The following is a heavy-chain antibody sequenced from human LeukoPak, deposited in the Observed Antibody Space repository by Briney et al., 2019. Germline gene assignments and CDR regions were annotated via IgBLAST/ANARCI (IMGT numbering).Heavy chain of an antibody. J-gene: IGHJ4*02. CDR1: GFTFSSYN. V-gene: IGHV3-48*04. CDR2: ISSSSSII. CDR3: ARDYYDSSGYYYGGY. D-gene: IGHD3-22*01. Sequence: PGGSLXLSCAASGFTFSSYNMNWVRQAPGKGLEXVSYISSSSSIIYYADSVKGRFTISRDNAKNSLYLQMNSLRAEDTAVYYCARDYYDSSGYYYGGYWGQGTLVTVSS.